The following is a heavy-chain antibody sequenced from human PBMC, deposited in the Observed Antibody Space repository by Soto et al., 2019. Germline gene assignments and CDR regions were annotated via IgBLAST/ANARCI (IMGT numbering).Heavy chain of an antibody. J-gene: IGHJ3*02. Sequence: GASLTLSCAASGFTFSSCDMHWVRQAPGKGLEYVSAISSNGGSTYYANSVKGRFTISRDNSKNTLYLQMGSLRAEDMAVYYCARDGLRQYAFDIWGQGTMVTVSS. V-gene: IGHV3-64*01. D-gene: IGHD4-17*01. CDR2: ISSNGGST. CDR3: ARDGLRQYAFDI. CDR1: GFTFSSCD.